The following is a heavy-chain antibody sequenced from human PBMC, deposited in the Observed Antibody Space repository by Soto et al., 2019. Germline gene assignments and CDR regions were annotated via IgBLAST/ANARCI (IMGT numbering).Heavy chain of an antibody. CDR1: GFGFTFSTSA. V-gene: IGHV3-23*01. CDR3: ARKGYYDFWSGPMWYYYYMDV. CDR2: ISESGGST. Sequence: GGSLRLSCAASGFGFTFSTSAMSWVRQAPGKGLEWVSTISESGGSTYYADSVKGRFTISRDNSKNTLYLQMNSLRAEDTAVYYCARKGYYDFWSGPMWYYYYMDVWGKGTTVTVSS. J-gene: IGHJ6*03. D-gene: IGHD3-3*01.